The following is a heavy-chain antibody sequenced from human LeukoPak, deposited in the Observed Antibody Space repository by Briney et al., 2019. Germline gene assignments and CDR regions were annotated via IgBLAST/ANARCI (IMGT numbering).Heavy chain of an antibody. CDR1: GFNVSSNY. D-gene: IGHD6-13*01. CDR3: VTSNGQECIAYDY. CDR2: IYGADAA. J-gene: IGHJ4*02. Sequence: GGSLRRSCAASGFNVSSNYMTWIRQAPGKGLEWVSLIYGADAAYYAEPVRGRFMISRDNLKNTLFLQMNSLRVEDTAVYYCVTSNGQECIAYDYWGQGTHVTVSS. V-gene: IGHV3-66*02.